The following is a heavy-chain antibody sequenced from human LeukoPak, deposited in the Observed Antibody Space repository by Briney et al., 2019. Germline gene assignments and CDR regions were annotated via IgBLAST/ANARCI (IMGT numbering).Heavy chain of an antibody. CDR3: ARLRDYYDSSGYRRAFDI. V-gene: IGHV5-51*01. J-gene: IGHJ3*02. Sequence: GESLKISCKGSGYSFTSYWISWVRQMPGKGLEWMGIIYPGDSDTRYSPSFQGQVTISADKSISTAYLQWSSLKASDTAMYYCARLRDYYDSSGYRRAFDIWGQGTMVTVSS. CDR2: IYPGDSDT. D-gene: IGHD3-22*01. CDR1: GYSFTSYW.